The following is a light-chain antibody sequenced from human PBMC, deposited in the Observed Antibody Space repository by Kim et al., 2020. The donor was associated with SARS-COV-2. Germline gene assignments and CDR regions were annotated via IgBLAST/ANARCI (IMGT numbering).Light chain of an antibody. Sequence: YELTQPPSVSVSPGQTASITCSGDKLGDKYACWYQQKPGQSPVLVIYQDSKRPSGIPERFSGSNSGNTATLTISGTQAMDEADYYCQAWDSSTARFGGGTQLTVL. J-gene: IGLJ2*01. CDR3: QAWDSSTAR. CDR2: QDS. V-gene: IGLV3-1*01. CDR1: KLGDKY.